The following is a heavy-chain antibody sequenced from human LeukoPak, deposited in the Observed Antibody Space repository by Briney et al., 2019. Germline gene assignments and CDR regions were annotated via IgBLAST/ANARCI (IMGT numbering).Heavy chain of an antibody. V-gene: IGHV3-21*01. J-gene: IGHJ4*02. CDR2: ISSSSSYI. CDR1: GFTFSSYS. CDR3: ARDGSNGWYSGFDY. D-gene: IGHD6-19*01. Sequence: GGSLRLSCAASGFTFSSYSMNWVRQAPGKGPEWVSSISSSSSYIYYADSVKGRFTISRDNAKNSLYLQMNSLRAEDTAVYYCARDGSNGWYSGFDYWGQGTLVTVSS.